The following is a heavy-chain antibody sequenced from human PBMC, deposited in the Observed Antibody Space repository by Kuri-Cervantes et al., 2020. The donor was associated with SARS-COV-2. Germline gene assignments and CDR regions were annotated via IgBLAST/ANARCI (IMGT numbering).Heavy chain of an antibody. CDR1: GGTFSSYA. CDR2: IIPIFGTA. Sequence: SVKVSCKASGGTFSSYAISWVRQAPGQGLEWMGRIIPIFGTANYAQKFQGRVTITADESTSTAYMELSSLRSEDTAVYYCARGVVTTSYYYYYMDVWGKGTTVTVSS. CDR3: ARGVVTTSYYYYYMDV. D-gene: IGHD3-22*01. J-gene: IGHJ6*03. V-gene: IGHV1-69*13.